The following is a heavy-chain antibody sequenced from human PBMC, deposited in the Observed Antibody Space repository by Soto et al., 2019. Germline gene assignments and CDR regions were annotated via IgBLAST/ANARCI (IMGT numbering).Heavy chain of an antibody. CDR1: GGTFSSYT. CDR2: IIPILGIA. Sequence: QVQLVQSGAEVKKPGSSVKVSCKAFGGTFSSYTISWVRQAPGQGLEWMGRIIPILGIANYAQKFQGRVTITADKSTSTAYMELSSLRSEDTAVYYCASPPRTTGIVPDYWGQGTLVTVSS. CDR3: ASPPRTTGIVPDY. J-gene: IGHJ4*02. V-gene: IGHV1-69*02. D-gene: IGHD1-1*01.